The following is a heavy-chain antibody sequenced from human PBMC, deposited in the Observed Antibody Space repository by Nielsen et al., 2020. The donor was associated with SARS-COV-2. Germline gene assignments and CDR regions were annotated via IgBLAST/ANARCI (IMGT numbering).Heavy chain of an antibody. CDR2: IRSKASGGAT. D-gene: IGHD1-1*01. J-gene: IGHJ4*02. Sequence: GASLKISCTASGFTFGDYAMSWVRQAPGKGLEWVGFIRSKASGGATEYAASVKGRFIISRDDSKSIAYLQMNSLKTEDTAVYHCTSTTNQFDYWGQGTLVTVSS. CDR1: GFTFGDYA. CDR3: TSTTNQFDY. V-gene: IGHV3-49*04.